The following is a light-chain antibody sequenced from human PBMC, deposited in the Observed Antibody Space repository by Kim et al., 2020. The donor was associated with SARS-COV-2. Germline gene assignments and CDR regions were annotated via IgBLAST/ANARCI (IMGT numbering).Light chain of an antibody. CDR1: QTIDYS. CDR2: DAS. Sequence: VSPGEGATLSCRASQTIDYSLVWYQQKPGQTPRLLVYDASTRATGIPASFSGSGSGTEFTLTISGLQSEDFAVYYCQQYNNWPWTFGQGTKVDIK. CDR3: QQYNNWPWT. J-gene: IGKJ1*01. V-gene: IGKV3-15*01.